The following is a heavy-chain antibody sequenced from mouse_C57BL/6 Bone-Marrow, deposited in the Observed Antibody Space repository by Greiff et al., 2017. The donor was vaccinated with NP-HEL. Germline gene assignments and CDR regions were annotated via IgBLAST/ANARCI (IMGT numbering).Heavy chain of an antibody. CDR3: AREGNMDYDAAWFAY. Sequence: QVQLQQPGAELVKPGASVKLSCKASGYTFTSYWMHWVKQRPGRGLEWIGRIDPNSGGTTYNEKFKSKATLTVDKPSSTAYMQLSSLTSEDSAVYYCAREGNMDYDAAWFAYWGQGTLVTVSA. V-gene: IGHV1-72*01. D-gene: IGHD2-4*01. J-gene: IGHJ3*01. CDR1: GYTFTSYW. CDR2: IDPNSGGT.